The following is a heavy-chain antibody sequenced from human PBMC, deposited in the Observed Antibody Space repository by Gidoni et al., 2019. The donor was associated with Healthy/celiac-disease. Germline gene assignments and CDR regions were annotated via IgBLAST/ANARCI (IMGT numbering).Heavy chain of an antibody. D-gene: IGHD6-19*01. CDR3: ARDLFSPSSGWYGDVVDY. J-gene: IGHJ4*02. Sequence: GWINAGNGNTKYSQKFQGRVTITRDTSASTAYMEMSSLRSEDTAVYYCARDLFSPSSGWYGDVVDYWGQGTLVTVSS. V-gene: IGHV1-3*01. CDR2: INAGNGNT.